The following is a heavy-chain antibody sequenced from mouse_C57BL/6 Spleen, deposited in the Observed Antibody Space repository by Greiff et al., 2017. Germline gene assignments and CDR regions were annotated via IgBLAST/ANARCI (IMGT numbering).Heavy chain of an antibody. Sequence: VKLMESGAELVKPGASVKISCKASGYAFSSYWMNWVRQRPGKGLEWIGQIYPGDGDTNYKGKFKGRATLTADKSSSTAYMQLSSLTSEDSAVYFCARSATAQATGYFDYWGQGTTLTVSS. CDR2: IYPGDGDT. CDR3: ARSATAQATGYFDY. V-gene: IGHV1-80*01. D-gene: IGHD3-2*02. J-gene: IGHJ2*01. CDR1: GYAFSSYW.